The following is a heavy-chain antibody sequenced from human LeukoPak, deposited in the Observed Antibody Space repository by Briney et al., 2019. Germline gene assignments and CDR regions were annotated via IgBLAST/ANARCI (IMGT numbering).Heavy chain of an antibody. J-gene: IGHJ3*02. CDR2: IYPGDSDT. CDR3: ARTQLGIRYDAFDI. Sequence: GESLKISCQGSGYSFTNYWIGWVRQMPGKGLEWMGIIYPGDSDTRYSPSFQGQVTISADKSIRIAYLQWSSLKASDTAIYYCARTQLGIRYDAFDIWGQGTMVTVSS. V-gene: IGHV5-51*01. CDR1: GYSFTNYW. D-gene: IGHD3-16*01.